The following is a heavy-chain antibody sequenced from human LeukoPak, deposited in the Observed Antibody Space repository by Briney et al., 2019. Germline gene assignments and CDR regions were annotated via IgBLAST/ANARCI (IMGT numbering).Heavy chain of an antibody. CDR1: GGSISSYY. Sequence: SETPSLTCTVSGGSISSYYWSWIRQPPGKGLEWIEYIYYSGSTNYNPSLKSRVTISVDTSKNQFSLKLSSVTAADTAVYYCARGKLVDAFDIWGQGTMVTVSS. V-gene: IGHV4-59*01. D-gene: IGHD6-13*01. J-gene: IGHJ3*02. CDR2: IYYSGST. CDR3: ARGKLVDAFDI.